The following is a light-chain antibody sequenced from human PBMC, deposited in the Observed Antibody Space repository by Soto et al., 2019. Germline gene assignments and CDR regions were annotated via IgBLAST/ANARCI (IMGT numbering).Light chain of an antibody. V-gene: IGKV1-17*01. Sequence: DIQMTQSPSSLSASVGDRVTITCRASQGIRNDLAWYQHKPGKAPKRLIYAASSLQSGVPSRFSGSGSGTESTLTISGLQPDDFATYYCQQYNTYRTFGQGTKVDIK. CDR3: QQYNTYRT. J-gene: IGKJ1*01. CDR1: QGIRND. CDR2: AAS.